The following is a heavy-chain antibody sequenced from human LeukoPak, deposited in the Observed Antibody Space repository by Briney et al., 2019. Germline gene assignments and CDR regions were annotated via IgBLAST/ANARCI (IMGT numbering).Heavy chain of an antibody. V-gene: IGHV1-69*05. J-gene: IGHJ4*02. Sequence: SVKVSCKASGGTFISYAISWVRQAPGQGLEWMGRIIPIFGTANYAQKFQGRVTITTDESTSTAYMELSSLRSEDTAVYYCASSPPPYCSSTSCYELDYWGQGTLVTVSS. D-gene: IGHD2-2*01. CDR2: IIPIFGTA. CDR3: ASSPPPYCSSTSCYELDY. CDR1: GGTFISYA.